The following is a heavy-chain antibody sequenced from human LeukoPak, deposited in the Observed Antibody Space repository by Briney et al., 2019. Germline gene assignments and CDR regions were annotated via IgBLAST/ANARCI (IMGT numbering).Heavy chain of an antibody. CDR3: ARPSRGSGFNYGYSGYFDY. J-gene: IGHJ4*02. Sequence: PSETLSLTCTVSGCSISNTDSYWGWVRQPPGKGLEWIGSITYSGSTYYNPPLRSRVTISIDTSKNQFSLKLTSVTAAGTAVYYCARPSRGSGFNYGYSGYFDYWGQGTLVTVSS. CDR1: GCSISNTDSY. CDR2: ITYSGST. D-gene: IGHD5-18*01. V-gene: IGHV4-39*01.